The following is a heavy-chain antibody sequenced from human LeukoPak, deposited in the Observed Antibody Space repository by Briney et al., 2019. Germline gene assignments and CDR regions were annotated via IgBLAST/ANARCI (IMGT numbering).Heavy chain of an antibody. Sequence: PGGSLRLSCAASGFTFSSYGMHWVRQAPGKGLEWVAVISYDGSNKYYADSVKGRFTISRDNSKNTLYLQMNSLRAEDTAVYYCAKAQEDQLLFGFDYWGQGTLVTVSS. CDR3: AKAQEDQLLFGFDY. V-gene: IGHV3-30*18. CDR1: GFTFSSYG. CDR2: ISYDGSNK. J-gene: IGHJ4*02. D-gene: IGHD2-2*01.